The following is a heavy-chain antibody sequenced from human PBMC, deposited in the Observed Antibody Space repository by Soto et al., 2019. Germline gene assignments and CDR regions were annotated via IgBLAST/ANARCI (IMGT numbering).Heavy chain of an antibody. CDR3: ARDKITGLFDY. V-gene: IGHV4-34*01. Sequence: SETLSLTCAVYGGSFSGYYWTWIRQPPGTGLEWIGEINHSGSTNYNPSLKSRVTISVDTSKNQFSLKLTSITTADTAVYYCARDKITGLFDYGGQGTLVTVS. D-gene: IGHD2-8*02. CDR2: INHSGST. J-gene: IGHJ4*02. CDR1: GGSFSGYY.